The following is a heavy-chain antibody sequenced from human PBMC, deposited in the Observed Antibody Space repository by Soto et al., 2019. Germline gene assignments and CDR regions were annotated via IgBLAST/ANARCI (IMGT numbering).Heavy chain of an antibody. Sequence: GGSLRLSCAASGITFSSYTMNWVRQAPGKGLEWVSSMSSSRNYIYYADSVKGRFTISRDNAKNSLYLQMNSLKAEDTAVYYCARDKGGCSSTNGHSYGMDVWGQGTTVTVSS. D-gene: IGHD2-2*01. CDR2: MSSSRNYI. CDR3: ARDKGGCSSTNGHSYGMDV. V-gene: IGHV3-21*01. J-gene: IGHJ6*02. CDR1: GITFSSYT.